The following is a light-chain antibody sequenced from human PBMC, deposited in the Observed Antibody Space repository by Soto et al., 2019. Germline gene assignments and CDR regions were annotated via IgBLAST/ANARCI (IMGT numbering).Light chain of an antibody. CDR3: CSYAGSSTHAV. V-gene: IGLV2-23*01. CDR1: SSDVGSYNL. Sequence: QSALTQPASVSGSPGQSITISCTGTSSDVGSYNLVSWYQQHPGKAPKLMIYEGSKRPSGVSNRFSGSKSGNTASLTISGLQPEDEADDYCCSYAGSSTHAVFGGGTQLTVL. CDR2: EGS. J-gene: IGLJ7*01.